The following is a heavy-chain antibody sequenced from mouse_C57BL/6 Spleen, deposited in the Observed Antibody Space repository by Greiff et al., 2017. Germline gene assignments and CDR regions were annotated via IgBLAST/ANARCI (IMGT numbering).Heavy chain of an antibody. CDR1: GFSFNTYA. V-gene: IGHV10-1*01. D-gene: IGHD1-1*01. CDR3: VRHYYYGCSRYWYFDV. CDR2: IRSKSNNYAT. J-gene: IGHJ1*03. Sequence: EVQLVESGGGLVQPKGSLKLSCAASGFSFNTYAMNWVRQAPGKGVEWVGRIRSKSNNYATYYADSVKDRFTISRHDSESILYLQMNNVKTQDTAMYYGVRHYYYGCSRYWYFDVWGTGTTVTVST.